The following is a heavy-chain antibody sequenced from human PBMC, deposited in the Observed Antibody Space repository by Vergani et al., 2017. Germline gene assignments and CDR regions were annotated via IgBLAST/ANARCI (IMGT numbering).Heavy chain of an antibody. CDR2: ISGSSSTT. CDR1: RVTFSSYG. V-gene: IGHV3-48*01. Sequence: VQLVESGGGVVQPVRSLRVSCAGSRVTFSSYGMNWVRQAPGKGLEWVSYISGSSSTTHYADSVKGRFTNSRDDAKNSLYLQMNSLRAEDTAVYYCARDSQGWNHDYWGQGTLVTVSS. CDR3: ARDSQGWNHDY. J-gene: IGHJ4*02. D-gene: IGHD1-1*01.